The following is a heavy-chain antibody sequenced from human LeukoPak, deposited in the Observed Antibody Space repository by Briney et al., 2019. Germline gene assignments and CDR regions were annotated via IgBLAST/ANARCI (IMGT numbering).Heavy chain of an antibody. J-gene: IGHJ4*02. CDR3: AKAANEWELLAGYFDY. CDR2: IKQDGSEK. D-gene: IGHD1-26*01. CDR1: GFTFSSYW. Sequence: GGSLRLSCAASGFTFSSYWMSWVRQAPGKGLEWVANIKQDGSEKYYVDSVKGRFTISRDNAKNSLYLQMNSLRAEDTAVYYCAKAANEWELLAGYFDYWGQGTLVTASS. V-gene: IGHV3-7*03.